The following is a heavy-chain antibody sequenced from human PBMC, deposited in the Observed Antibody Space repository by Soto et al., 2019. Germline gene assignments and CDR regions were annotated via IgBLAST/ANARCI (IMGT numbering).Heavy chain of an antibody. CDR2: IFYSGST. D-gene: IGHD3-10*01. V-gene: IGHV4-39*01. Sequence: PSETLSLTCTVSGGSISSSSYYWGWIRQPPVKGLEWIGSIFYSGSTYYNPSLKSRITMSVDTSKSQFSLNLNSVTAADTAVYYCASRGILWFGEVPYYFDYWGQGTLVTVS. CDR3: ASRGILWFGEVPYYFDY. J-gene: IGHJ4*02. CDR1: GGSISSSSYY.